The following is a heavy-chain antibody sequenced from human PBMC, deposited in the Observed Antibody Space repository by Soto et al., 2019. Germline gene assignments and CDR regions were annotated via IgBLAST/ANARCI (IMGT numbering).Heavy chain of an antibody. CDR1: GFTFSSYG. CDR3: ARSVLLWLGGTLDV. CDR2: IWYDGSNK. J-gene: IGHJ6*02. V-gene: IGHV3-33*01. D-gene: IGHD3-10*01. Sequence: QVQLVESGGGVVQPGRSLRLSCAASGFTFSSYGMHWVRQAPGKGLEWVAVIWYDGSNKYYADSVKGRFTISRDNSKNTLYLQMHGLRAEDQAVYYCARSVLLWLGGTLDVCGQGTTVTVSS.